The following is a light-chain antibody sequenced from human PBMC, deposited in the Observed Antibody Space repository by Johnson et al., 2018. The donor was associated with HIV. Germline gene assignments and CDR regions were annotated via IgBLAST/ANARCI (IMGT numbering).Light chain of an antibody. CDR1: SSNIGNNY. CDR2: DNN. J-gene: IGLJ1*01. Sequence: QSVLTQPPSVSAAPGQKVTISCSGSSSNIGNNYVSWYQQLPGTAPKPLIYDNNKRPPGISARFSGSKSGMSAPLGLPGLQPGDEPDYYCGTWDSSLRSGFFGTGTKVTVL. V-gene: IGLV1-51*01. CDR3: GTWDSSLRSGF.